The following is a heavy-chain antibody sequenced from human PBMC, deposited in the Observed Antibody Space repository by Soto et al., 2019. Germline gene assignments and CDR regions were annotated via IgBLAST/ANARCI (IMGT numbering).Heavy chain of an antibody. Sequence: GESLKISCKASGYSFTNYWIGWVRQMPGKGLEWMGIIYPGDSVTRYSPSFQGQVTVSVDKSISTAYLQWSSLKASDTAFYYCARLNAGGPTAYFYYGMDVWGQGTTVTVS. CDR2: IYPGDSVT. J-gene: IGHJ6*02. CDR3: ARLNAGGPTAYFYYGMDV. V-gene: IGHV5-51*01. D-gene: IGHD2-8*01. CDR1: GYSFTNYW.